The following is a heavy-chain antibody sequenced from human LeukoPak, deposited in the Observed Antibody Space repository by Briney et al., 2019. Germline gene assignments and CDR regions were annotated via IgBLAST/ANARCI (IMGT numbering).Heavy chain of an antibody. D-gene: IGHD4-17*01. CDR2: ISGSGGST. CDR3: AREPRPPYGEIDY. J-gene: IGHJ4*02. Sequence: PGGSLRLSCAASGLTFSSYGMSWVRQAPGKGLEWVSAISGSGGSTYYADSVKGRFTISRDNAKNSLYLQMNSLRAEDTAVYYCAREPRPPYGEIDYWGQGTLVTVSS. V-gene: IGHV3-23*01. CDR1: GLTFSSYG.